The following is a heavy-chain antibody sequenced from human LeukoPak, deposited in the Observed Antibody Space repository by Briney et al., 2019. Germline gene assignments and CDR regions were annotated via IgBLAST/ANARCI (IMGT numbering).Heavy chain of an antibody. J-gene: IGHJ6*03. CDR1: GGTFSGYY. D-gene: IGHD1-26*01. CDR2: SNDSGGT. V-gene: IGHV4-34*01. Sequence: PSETLSLTCAVYGGTFSGYYWSWIRQPPGKRLEWVGESNDSGGTNYNPSLESRVTISADKSKNQVSLKLTSVTAADTAVYYCARLSVIVGAALEYYYYYMDVWGQGTTVTVSS. CDR3: ARLSVIVGAALEYYYYYMDV.